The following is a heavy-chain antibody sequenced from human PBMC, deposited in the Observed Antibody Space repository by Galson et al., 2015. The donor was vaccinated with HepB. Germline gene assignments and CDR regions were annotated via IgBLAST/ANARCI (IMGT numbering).Heavy chain of an antibody. CDR3: ARVRIAAAGQNRWSYGMDV. Sequence: SLRLSCKASGFTFSDYYMSWIRQAPGKGLEWVSYISSSSSYTNYADSVKGRFTISRDNAKNSLYLQMNSLRAEDTAVYYCARVRIAAAGQNRWSYGMDVWGQGTTVTVSS. V-gene: IGHV3-11*06. CDR1: GFTFSDYY. D-gene: IGHD6-13*01. CDR2: ISSSSSYT. J-gene: IGHJ6*02.